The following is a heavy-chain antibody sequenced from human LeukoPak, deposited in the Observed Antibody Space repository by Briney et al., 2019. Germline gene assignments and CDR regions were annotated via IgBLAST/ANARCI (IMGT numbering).Heavy chain of an antibody. CDR1: GGSSSGYY. V-gene: IGHV4-34*01. CDR2: INHSGST. D-gene: IGHD3-10*02. Sequence: PSETLSLTCAVYGGSSSGYYWSWIRQPPGKGLEWIGEINHSGSTNYNPSLKSRVTISVDTSKNQFSLKLSSVTAADTAVYYCARAYVGGADGDYWGQGTLVTVSS. CDR3: ARAYVGGADGDY. J-gene: IGHJ4*02.